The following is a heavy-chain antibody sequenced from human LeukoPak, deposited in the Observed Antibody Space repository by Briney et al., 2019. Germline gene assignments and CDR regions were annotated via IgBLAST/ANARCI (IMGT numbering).Heavy chain of an antibody. CDR1: GESFSGHY. J-gene: IGHJ5*02. CDR2: INHSGST. V-gene: IGHV4-34*01. D-gene: IGHD3-10*01. CDR3: ARPRYGSGSLDP. Sequence: PSETLSLTCAVYGESFSGHYWTWIRQPPGRGLEWIGEINHSGSTTSNPSLNNRVTISVDTSKNQFSLKLTSVTAADTAVYYCARPRYGSGSLDPWGQGTLVTVSS.